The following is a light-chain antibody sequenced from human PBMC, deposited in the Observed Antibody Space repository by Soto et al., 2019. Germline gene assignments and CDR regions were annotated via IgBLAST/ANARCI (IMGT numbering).Light chain of an antibody. CDR3: QRYNTYYT. CDR2: GAS. CDR1: QSISNY. Sequence: DIQMTQSPSTLSASVGDRVTITCRASQSISNYLAWYQQKPGKAPELLIYGASSLESGVPSRFSGSGSGTEFALTISSLQPDDFGIYYCQRYNTYYTFGQGTQLEIK. V-gene: IGKV1-5*01. J-gene: IGKJ2*01.